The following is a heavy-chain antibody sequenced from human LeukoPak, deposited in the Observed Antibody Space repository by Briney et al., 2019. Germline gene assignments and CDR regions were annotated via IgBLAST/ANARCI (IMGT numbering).Heavy chain of an antibody. CDR3: TREDHSNYNY. CDR2: IKQDGGDT. D-gene: IGHD4-11*01. J-gene: IGHJ4*02. CDR1: GFRFSSYW. Sequence: GGSLRLSCAASGFRFSSYWMAWVRQAPGKGLERVASIKQDGGDTFYVDSVKGRFTISRDNAKNSLYLQMNSLRAEDTAVYYCTREDHSNYNYWGQGTLVTVSS. V-gene: IGHV3-7*01.